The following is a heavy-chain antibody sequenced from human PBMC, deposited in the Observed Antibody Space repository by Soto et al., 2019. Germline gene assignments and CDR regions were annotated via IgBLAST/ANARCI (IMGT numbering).Heavy chain of an antibody. CDR2: ISGDGASI. D-gene: IGHD5-12*01. CDR3: ARDTLKEVLATIKVFYYYFGTDV. Sequence: GGSLRLSCAASAFTFSDYYMSWIRQAPGQGLEWVAYISGDGASIYYAESVKGRFTISRDNAKDSLYLDMHSLRAEDTAVYYCARDTLKEVLATIKVFYYYFGTDVWGHGTTVTVSS. CDR1: AFTFSDYY. V-gene: IGHV3-11*01. J-gene: IGHJ6*02.